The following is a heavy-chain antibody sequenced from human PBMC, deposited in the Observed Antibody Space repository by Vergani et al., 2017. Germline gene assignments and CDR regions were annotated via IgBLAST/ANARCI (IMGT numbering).Heavy chain of an antibody. J-gene: IGHJ6*02. D-gene: IGHD3-10*01. V-gene: IGHV4-34*01. Sequence: QVQLQQWGAGLLKPSETLSLTCAVYGGSFSGYYCSWIRQPPGKGLELIGEINHSGSTNYNPSLKSRVTISVDTSKNQFSLKLSAVTAADTAVYYCARLMVRGVKRTGYYYYGMDVWGQGTTVIVSS. CDR3: ARLMVRGVKRTGYYYYGMDV. CDR1: GGSFSGYY. CDR2: INHSGST.